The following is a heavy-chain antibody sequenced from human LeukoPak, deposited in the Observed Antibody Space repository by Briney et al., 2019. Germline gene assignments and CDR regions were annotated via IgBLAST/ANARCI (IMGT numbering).Heavy chain of an antibody. CDR2: IWYDGSNK. Sequence: QPGRSLRLCCAASGFTFSSYGMHWVRQAPGKGLEWVAVIWYDGSNKYYADSVKGRFTISRDNSKNTLYLQMNSLRAEDTAVYYCAKEGASSGWSGFDYWGQGSLVTVSS. CDR1: GFTFSSYG. D-gene: IGHD6-19*01. V-gene: IGHV3-33*06. CDR3: AKEGASSGWSGFDY. J-gene: IGHJ4*02.